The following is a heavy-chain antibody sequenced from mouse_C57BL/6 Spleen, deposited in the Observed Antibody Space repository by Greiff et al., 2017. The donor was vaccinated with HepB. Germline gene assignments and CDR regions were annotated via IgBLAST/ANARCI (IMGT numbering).Heavy chain of an antibody. CDR2: IDPNSGGT. J-gene: IGHJ4*01. CDR1: GYTFTSYW. CDR3: AREGLRSYYYAMDY. V-gene: IGHV1-72*01. Sequence: QVHVKQPGAELVKPGASVKLSCKASGYTFTSYWMHWVKQRPGRGLEWIGRIDPNSGGTKYNEKFKSKATLTVDKPSSTAYMQLSSLTSEDSAVYYCAREGLRSYYYAMDYWGQGTSVTVSS. D-gene: IGHD1-1*01.